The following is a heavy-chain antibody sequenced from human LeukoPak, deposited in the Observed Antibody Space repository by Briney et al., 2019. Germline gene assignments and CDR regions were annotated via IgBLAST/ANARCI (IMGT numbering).Heavy chain of an antibody. Sequence: GGSLRLSCGASGFPLSSYAMMWVRQAPGKGREGVSAISGSGGSTYYADSVKGRFTISRDNSKNTLYLQMNSLRAEDTAVYYCAKMRSAYAYYFDYWGQGTLVTVSS. CDR1: GFPLSSYA. J-gene: IGHJ4*02. CDR3: AKMRSAYAYYFDY. D-gene: IGHD3-10*01. V-gene: IGHV3-23*01. CDR2: ISGSGGST.